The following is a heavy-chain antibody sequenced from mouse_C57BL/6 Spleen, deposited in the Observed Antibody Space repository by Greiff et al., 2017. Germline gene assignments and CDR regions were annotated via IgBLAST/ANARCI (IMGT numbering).Heavy chain of an antibody. V-gene: IGHV5-16*01. CDR2: INHDGSST. CDR3: AGDDAHGGFAY. CDR1: GFTFSDYY. D-gene: IGHD2-3*01. J-gene: IGHJ3*01. Sequence: EVMLVESEAGLVQPGTSMKLSCTASGFTFSDYYMAWVRQGPEKGLEWVANINHDGSSTYYLDSLKSRFIISRDNAKNILYLQMSSLKSEDTAAYYCAGDDAHGGFAYWGQGTLVTVSA.